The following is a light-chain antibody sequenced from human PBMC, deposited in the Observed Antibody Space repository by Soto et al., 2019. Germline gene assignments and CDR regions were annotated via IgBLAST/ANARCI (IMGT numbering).Light chain of an antibody. J-gene: IGLJ2*01. CDR3: QSYDNNVRV. V-gene: IGLV1-40*01. Sequence: QSVLTQPPSVSGAPGQTVTISCTGSSSNIGAGYDVHWYQQLPGTAPKLLIYANSNLPSGVPDRFSGSKSGTSASLAITGLQAEDEADYYCQSYDNNVRVFGGGTKLTVL. CDR2: ANS. CDR1: SSNIGAGYD.